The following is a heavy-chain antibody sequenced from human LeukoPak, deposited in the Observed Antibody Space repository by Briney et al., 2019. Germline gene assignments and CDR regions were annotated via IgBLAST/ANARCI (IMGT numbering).Heavy chain of an antibody. Sequence: GGSLRLSCAASGFTFSSYAMNWVRQAPGKGLEWVSPISGSGGSTYYADSVKGRFTISRDNSKNTLYLQMNSLRAEDTAVYYCAKDIFDSSGPLDYWGQGTLVTVSS. CDR1: GFTFSSYA. V-gene: IGHV3-23*01. J-gene: IGHJ4*02. D-gene: IGHD3-22*01. CDR2: ISGSGGST. CDR3: AKDIFDSSGPLDY.